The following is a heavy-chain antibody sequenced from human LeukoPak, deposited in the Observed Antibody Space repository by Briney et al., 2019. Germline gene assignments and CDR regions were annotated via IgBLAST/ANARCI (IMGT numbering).Heavy chain of an antibody. CDR1: GYTFTGYY. D-gene: IGHD3-16*01. CDR2: INPNSGGT. V-gene: IGHV1-2*06. Sequence: ASVKVSCKTSGYTFTGYYMHWLRQAPGQGLEWMGRINPNSGGTYYAQKFRSRVTMTRDTSISTAYMELASLISDDTAVYYCAGGVLQGGGNWFDPWGQGTLVTVSS. J-gene: IGHJ5*02. CDR3: AGGVLQGGGNWFDP.